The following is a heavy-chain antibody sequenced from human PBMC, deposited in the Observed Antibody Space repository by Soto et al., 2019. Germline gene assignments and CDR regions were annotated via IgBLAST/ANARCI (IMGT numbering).Heavy chain of an antibody. J-gene: IGHJ3*02. V-gene: IGHV3-72*01. CDR2: IRNKANSYTT. Sequence: EVPLVESGGGLVQTGGSLRLSCAASGFTFRDHYMDWVRQAPGKGLEWVGRIRNKANSYTTEYAASVKGRFTISRDDSKNSLYLQMNSLKTEDTAVYYCARGNRAFDIWGQGTLVTVSS. CDR3: ARGNRAFDI. CDR1: GFTFRDHY.